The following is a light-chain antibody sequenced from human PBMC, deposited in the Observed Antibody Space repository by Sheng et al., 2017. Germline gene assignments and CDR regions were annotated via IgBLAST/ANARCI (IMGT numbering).Light chain of an antibody. CDR1: GSNIGENS. CDR3: ATWDSSLIAVV. CDR2: DND. J-gene: IGLJ2*01. V-gene: IGLV1-51*01. Sequence: QSVLTQPPSVSAAPGQTVTISCSGSGSNIGENSVSWYQQSSGTAPKLLIYDNDKRPSGIPDRFSGSLSGTSATLGISGLQTGDEAAYYCATWDSSLIAVVFGGGTKLTVL.